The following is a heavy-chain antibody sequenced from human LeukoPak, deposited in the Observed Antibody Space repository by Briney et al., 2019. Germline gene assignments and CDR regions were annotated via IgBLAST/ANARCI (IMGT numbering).Heavy chain of an antibody. D-gene: IGHD3-22*01. CDR1: GGSISNYS. CDR2: IYISGST. V-gene: IGHV4-4*09. Sequence: SETLSLTCTVSGGSISNYSWSWIRQPPGKGLEWIGYIYISGSTNYNPSLKSRVTISVDTSKNQFSLKLSSVTAADTAVYYCASSYYYDSSGYARLDFDYWGQGTLVTVSS. J-gene: IGHJ4*02. CDR3: ASSYYYDSSGYARLDFDY.